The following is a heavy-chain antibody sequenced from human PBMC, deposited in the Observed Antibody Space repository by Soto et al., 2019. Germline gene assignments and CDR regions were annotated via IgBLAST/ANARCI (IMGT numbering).Heavy chain of an antibody. J-gene: IGHJ4*02. CDR3: ARAACIGGCGYQVVDGDYVWFNY. Sequence: QVQLVESGGGLVQPGRSLRLSCAASGFTFSSYGMHWVRQAPGKGLVWVSVICYDGSNKYYADSVKGRFTISSDNSKNTLDLQMNSRSAEDTAVYYCARAACIGGCGYQVVDGDYVWFNYWGQGTLVTVAS. CDR1: GFTFSSYG. D-gene: IGHD4-17*01. V-gene: IGHV3-33*01. CDR2: ICYDGSNK.